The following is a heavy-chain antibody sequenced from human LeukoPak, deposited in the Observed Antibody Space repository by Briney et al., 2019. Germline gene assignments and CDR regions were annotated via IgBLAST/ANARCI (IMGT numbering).Heavy chain of an antibody. CDR3: ARSHYLSH. D-gene: IGHD1-26*01. CDR1: GDTISSYY. CDR2: IYTSGST. Sequence: SETLTLTCTASGDTISSYYMNWIRQPPGKGLEWIGRIYTSGSTNYNPALKSQVKMSVDTHKNQFAVKLSSVTAGDTAVYYCARSHYLSHWGQGTLVTVSS. V-gene: IGHV4-4*07. J-gene: IGHJ4*02.